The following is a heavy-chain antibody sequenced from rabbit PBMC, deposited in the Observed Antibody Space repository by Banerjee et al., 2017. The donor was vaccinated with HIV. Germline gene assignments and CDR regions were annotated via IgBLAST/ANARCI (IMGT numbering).Heavy chain of an antibody. J-gene: IGHJ4*01. D-gene: IGHD1-1*01. CDR2: IVTSSGTT. CDR1: GFSFSSSYD. Sequence: QEQLVESGGGLVQPEGSLTLTCTASGFSFSSSYDMCWVRQAPGKGLELIGCIVTSSGTTYYASWAKGRFTISKTSSTTVTLQMTSLTAADTATYFCARAGGFENYFNLWGPGTLVTVS. V-gene: IGHV1S45*01. CDR3: ARAGGFENYFNL.